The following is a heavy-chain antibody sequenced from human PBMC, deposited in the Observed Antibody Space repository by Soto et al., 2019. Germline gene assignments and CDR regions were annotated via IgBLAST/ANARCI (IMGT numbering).Heavy chain of an antibody. J-gene: IGHJ6*02. D-gene: IGHD2-15*01. V-gene: IGHV4-30-4*01. CDR2: IYYSGRS. Sequence: KTSETLSLTCTVSGESISSGDHYWSWIRQSPGMGLEWIGYIYYSGRSYFNPSLKRRVTISVDTSENQFSLKLTSVTAADTGVYYCARDAGYCNGESCYPYGMDVWGQGTSVTVSS. CDR3: ARDAGYCNGESCYPYGMDV. CDR1: GESISSGDHY.